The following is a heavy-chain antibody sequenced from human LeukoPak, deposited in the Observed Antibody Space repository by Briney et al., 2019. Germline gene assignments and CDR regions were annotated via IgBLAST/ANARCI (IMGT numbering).Heavy chain of an antibody. CDR3: ARWVYCSGGSCYRPGRDY. D-gene: IGHD2-15*01. V-gene: IGHV3-7*01. J-gene: IGHJ4*02. CDR2: IKQDGSEK. CDR1: PGYGFTSHW. Sequence: GGSLRLSCVTSPGYGFTSHWMNWVRQAPGRGLEWVANIKQDGSEKSYLDSVKGRFTISRDNAKSSLYLQMNDLRADDTAVYYCARWVYCSGGSCYRPGRDYWGQGTLVTVSS.